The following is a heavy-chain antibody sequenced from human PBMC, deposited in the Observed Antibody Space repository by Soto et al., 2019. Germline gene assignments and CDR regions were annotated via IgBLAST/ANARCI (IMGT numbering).Heavy chain of an antibody. V-gene: IGHV4-39*01. Sequence: SETLSLTCTVSGGSISSSSYYWCWIRQPPGKGLEWIGSIYYSGSTHNNPSLKSRVTLSVDTSKNQFSLRLTSVTAADTAVYYCASVGALVTAQGWFGPWGQGTLVTVCS. CDR3: ASVGALVTAQGWFGP. D-gene: IGHD2-21*02. CDR2: IYYSGST. CDR1: GGSISSSSYY. J-gene: IGHJ5*02.